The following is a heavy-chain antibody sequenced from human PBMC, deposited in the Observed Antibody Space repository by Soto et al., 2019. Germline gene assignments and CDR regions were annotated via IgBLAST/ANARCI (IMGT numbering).Heavy chain of an antibody. Sequence: LSITCTVSGGSISRGGYYWSWLRQHTGKGLEWIGYIYYSGSTYYNPSLKSRDTISVDTSKNQFSLKLSSVTAADTAVYYCARGEMECRWGPWGQGTLVTVAS. CDR3: ARGEMECRWGP. CDR1: GGSISRGGYY. V-gene: IGHV4-31*03. D-gene: IGHD3-16*01. CDR2: IYYSGST. J-gene: IGHJ5*02.